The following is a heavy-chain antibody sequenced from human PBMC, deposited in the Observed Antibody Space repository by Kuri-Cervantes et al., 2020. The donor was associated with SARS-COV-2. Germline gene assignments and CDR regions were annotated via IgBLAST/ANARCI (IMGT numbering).Heavy chain of an antibody. D-gene: IGHD1-26*01. CDR3: ATARFQWELLPLSS. Sequence: ASGKVSCKVSGYTLTELSMHWVRQAPGKGLEWMGGFDSEDGETIYAQKFQGRVTMTEDTSTDTAYMELSSLRSEDTAVYYCATARFQWELLPLSSWGQGTLVTVSS. CDR1: GYTLTELS. CDR2: FDSEDGET. V-gene: IGHV1-24*01. J-gene: IGHJ5*02.